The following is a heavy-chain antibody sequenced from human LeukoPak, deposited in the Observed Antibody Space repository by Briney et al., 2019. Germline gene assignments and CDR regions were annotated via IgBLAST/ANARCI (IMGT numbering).Heavy chain of an antibody. Sequence: PSQTLSLTCAISGDSVSSNSAAWNWIRQSPSRGLEWLGRTYYRSKWYNDYAVSVKSRITINPDTSKNQFSLQLNSVTPEDTAVYYCARVSNQRLDWDFYFDYWGQGTLVAVSS. J-gene: IGHJ4*02. CDR1: GDSVSSNSAA. CDR2: TYYRSKWYN. CDR3: ARVSNQRLDWDFYFDY. V-gene: IGHV6-1*01. D-gene: IGHD1-7*01.